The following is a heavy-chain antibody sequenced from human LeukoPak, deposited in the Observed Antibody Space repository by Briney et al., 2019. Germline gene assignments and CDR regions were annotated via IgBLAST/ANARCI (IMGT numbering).Heavy chain of an antibody. CDR1: GYTFTSYY. CDR2: INPSGGST. D-gene: IGHD1-26*01. CDR3: ARDPAWELLGQRLASNPTQLDY. J-gene: IGHJ4*02. Sequence: WASVKVSCKASGYTFTSYYMHWVRQAPGQGLEWMGIINPSGGSTSYAQKFQGRVTMTGDTSTSTVYMELSSLRSEDTAVYYCARDPAWELLGQRLASNPTQLDYWGQGTLVTVSS. V-gene: IGHV1-46*03.